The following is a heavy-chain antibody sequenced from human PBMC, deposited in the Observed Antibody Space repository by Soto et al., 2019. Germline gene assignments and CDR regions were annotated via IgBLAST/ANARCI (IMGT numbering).Heavy chain of an antibody. CDR3: ANDYYDSSGYYYDAFDI. Sequence: PGGSLRLSCAASGFTFSSYAMSWVRQAPGKGLEWVSAISGSGGSTYYADSVKGRFTISRDNSKNTLYMQMNSLRAENTAVYYCANDYYDSSGYYYDAFDIWGKGTMFTVPS. J-gene: IGHJ3*02. CDR1: GFTFSSYA. V-gene: IGHV3-23*01. D-gene: IGHD3-22*01. CDR2: ISGSGGST.